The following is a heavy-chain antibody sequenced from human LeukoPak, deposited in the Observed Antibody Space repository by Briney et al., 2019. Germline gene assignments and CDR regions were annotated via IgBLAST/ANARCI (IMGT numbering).Heavy chain of an antibody. CDR3: ARLTTQIPGGSGRYYNSHYYYYYMDV. CDR2: ISADNGAT. Sequence: SVRVSCKASGYTFTSYGISWVRQAPGQGLEWMGWISADNGATHYVQTLQGRVTMSTDKFTSTPYMELRAPRSYETCVYYCARLTTQIPGGSGRYYNSHYYYYYMDVWGKGTTPTVSS. J-gene: IGHJ6*03. V-gene: IGHV1-18*01. CDR1: GYTFTSYG. D-gene: IGHD3-10*01.